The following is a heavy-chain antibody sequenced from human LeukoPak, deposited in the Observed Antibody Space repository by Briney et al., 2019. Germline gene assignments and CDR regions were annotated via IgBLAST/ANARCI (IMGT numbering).Heavy chain of an antibody. CDR2: IRYDGNNK. CDR3: ARKGLRLLDWLSQYFFGY. V-gene: IGHV3-30*02. Sequence: EGSLRLSCAASGFTFNNYGMHWVRQAPGKGLEWVAFIRYDGNNKYYADSVKGRFTISRDNSKNTLYLQMNSLRAEDTAVYYCARKGLRLLDWLSQYFFGYWGQGNLVTVSP. CDR1: GFTFNNYG. D-gene: IGHD3-3*01. J-gene: IGHJ4*01.